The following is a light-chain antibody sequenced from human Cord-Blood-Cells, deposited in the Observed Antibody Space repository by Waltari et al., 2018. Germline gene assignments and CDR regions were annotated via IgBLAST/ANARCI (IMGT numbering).Light chain of an antibody. CDR2: SNN. J-gene: IGLJ2*01. Sequence: QSVLTQPPSASGTPGQRVTISCSGSSSNIGSNTVHWYQQLPGTAPKLLIYSNNQRPSGVPDRFSGSKSGTSASLAISGLQSEDEADYYCAAWDDSLNDVVFGGGTKLTVL. CDR1: SSNIGSNT. V-gene: IGLV1-44*01. CDR3: AAWDDSLNDVV.